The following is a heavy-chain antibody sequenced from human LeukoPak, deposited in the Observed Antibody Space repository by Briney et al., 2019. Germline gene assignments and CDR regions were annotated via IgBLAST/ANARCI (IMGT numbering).Heavy chain of an antibody. CDR1: GFTFSSYS. V-gene: IGHV3-21*01. J-gene: IGHJ4*02. CDR2: ISSSSSYI. CDR3: ASGPRPYSSTSCYPY. Sequence: PGGSLRLSCAASGFTFSSYSMNWVPQAPGKGLEWVSSISSSSSYIYYADSVKGRFTISRDNAKNSLYLQMNSLRAEDTAVYYCASGPRPYSSTSCYPYRGQGTLVTVSS. D-gene: IGHD2-2*01.